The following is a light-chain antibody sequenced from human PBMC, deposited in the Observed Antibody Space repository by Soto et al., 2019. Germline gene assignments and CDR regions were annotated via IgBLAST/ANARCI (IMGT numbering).Light chain of an antibody. Sequence: EIVMTHSPATLSVSPGERATLSCRASQSISTELDWYQQKPGQPPRLLIYSASTRATGVPARFTGSGSGSEFTLTISGLQSEDFAVYYCQQGHNWPLTFGQGTRLEI. CDR1: QSISTE. CDR2: SAS. V-gene: IGKV3-15*01. J-gene: IGKJ2*01. CDR3: QQGHNWPLT.